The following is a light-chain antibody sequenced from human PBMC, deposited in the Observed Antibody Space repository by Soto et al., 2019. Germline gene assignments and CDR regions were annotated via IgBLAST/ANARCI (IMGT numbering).Light chain of an antibody. Sequence: QSVLTQPRSVSGSPGPSVTISCTGTSIDVGAYNFVSWYQQHPGKAPKLVIFDVSQRPSGVPDRFSGFKSGSTASLTISGLQPEDEADYYCCSYGGSFYVIGTGTKVTVL. CDR2: DVS. CDR3: CSYGGSFYV. J-gene: IGLJ1*01. CDR1: SIDVGAYNF. V-gene: IGLV2-11*01.